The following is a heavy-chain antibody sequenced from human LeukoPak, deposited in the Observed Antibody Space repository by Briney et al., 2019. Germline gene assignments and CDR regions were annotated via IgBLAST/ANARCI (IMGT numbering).Heavy chain of an antibody. CDR2: IYYSGST. CDR1: GSSISSGDYY. J-gene: IGHJ4*02. CDR3: ARGPYYYDSSGYYPA. V-gene: IGHV4-30-4*01. D-gene: IGHD3-22*01. Sequence: SQTLSLTCTVSGSSISSGDYYWSWIRQPPGKGLEWIGYIYYSGSTYYNPSLKSRVTISVDTSKNQFSLKLSSVTAADTAVYYCARGPYYYDSSGYYPAWGQGTLVTVSS.